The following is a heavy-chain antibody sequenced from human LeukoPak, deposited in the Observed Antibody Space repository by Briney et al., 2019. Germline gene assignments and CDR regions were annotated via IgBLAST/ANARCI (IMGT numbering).Heavy chain of an antibody. CDR3: ARGENWNYGIDI. CDR2: INPNSGGT. D-gene: IGHD1-7*01. V-gene: IGHV1-2*04. J-gene: IGHJ3*02. CDR1: GYTFTGYY. Sequence: ASVKVSCKASGYTFTGYYMHWVRQAPGQGLEWMGWINPNSGGTNYAQKFRGWVTMTRDTSISTAYMELSRLRSDDTAVYYCARGENWNYGIDIWGQGTMVTVSS.